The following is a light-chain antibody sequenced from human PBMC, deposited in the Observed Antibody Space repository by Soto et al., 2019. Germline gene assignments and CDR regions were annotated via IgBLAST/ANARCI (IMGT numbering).Light chain of an antibody. V-gene: IGLV2-14*01. Sequence: HSVLPQPSSVSGSPGQSITISCTGTSSDIGGYDYVSWYQHHPGKAPKCIIYGVTNRPSGVSHRFSGSKSANTASLTISGLQAEDEADYYCTSHTSSSTHVFGTGTKVTVL. CDR2: GVT. CDR1: SSDIGGYDY. J-gene: IGLJ1*01. CDR3: TSHTSSSTHV.